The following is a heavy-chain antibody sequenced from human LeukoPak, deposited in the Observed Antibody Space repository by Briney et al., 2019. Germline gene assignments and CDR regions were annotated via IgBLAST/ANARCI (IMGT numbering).Heavy chain of an antibody. J-gene: IGHJ4*02. CDR1: GFPFSNYG. Sequence: PGGSLRLSCAASGFPFSNYGMHWVRQAPGKGLEWVAVISADGIDKYYADSVKGRFTISRDNSKNTLYLQMSSLRPEDTAVYYCAKDKGREGDYWGKGNLVTVSS. CDR2: ISADGIDK. V-gene: IGHV3-30*18. CDR3: AKDKGREGDY.